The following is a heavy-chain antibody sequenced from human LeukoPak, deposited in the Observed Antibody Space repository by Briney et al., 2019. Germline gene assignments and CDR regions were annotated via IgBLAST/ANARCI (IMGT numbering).Heavy chain of an antibody. CDR1: GGTFSSYA. Sequence: SVKVSCKASGGTFSSYAISWVRQAPGQGPEWMGGIIPIFGTANYAQKFQGRVTITADESTSTAYMELSSLRSEDTAVYYCARDSGTAMAPFDYWGQGTLVTVSS. CDR2: IIPIFGTA. CDR3: ARDSGTAMAPFDY. J-gene: IGHJ4*02. V-gene: IGHV1-69*13. D-gene: IGHD5-18*01.